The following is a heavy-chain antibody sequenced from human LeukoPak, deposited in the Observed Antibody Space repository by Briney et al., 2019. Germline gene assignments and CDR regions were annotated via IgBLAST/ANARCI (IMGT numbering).Heavy chain of an antibody. CDR2: IIPIFGTA. J-gene: IGHJ4*02. D-gene: IGHD6-13*01. CDR1: GYTLTELS. Sequence: GASVKVSCKVSGYTLTELSMHWVRQAPGQGLEWMGGIIPIFGTANYAQKFQGRVTITADESTSTAYMELSSLRSEDTAVYYCAIQQQLDPDYWGQGTLVTVSS. V-gene: IGHV1-69*13. CDR3: AIQQQLDPDY.